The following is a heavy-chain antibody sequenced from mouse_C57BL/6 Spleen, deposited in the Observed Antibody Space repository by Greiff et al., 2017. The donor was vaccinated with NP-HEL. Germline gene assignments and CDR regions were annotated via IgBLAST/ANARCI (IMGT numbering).Heavy chain of an antibody. CDR1: GYTFTSYW. V-gene: IGHV1-55*01. D-gene: IGHD2-4*01. CDR2: IYPGSGST. J-gene: IGHJ4*01. CDR3: AREGDYDRAMDY. Sequence: QVHVKQPGAELVKPGASVKMSCKASGYTFTSYWITWVKQRPGQGLEWIGDIYPGSGSTNYNEKFKSKATLTVDTSSSTAYMQLSSLTSEDSAVYYCAREGDYDRAMDYWGQGTSVTVSS.